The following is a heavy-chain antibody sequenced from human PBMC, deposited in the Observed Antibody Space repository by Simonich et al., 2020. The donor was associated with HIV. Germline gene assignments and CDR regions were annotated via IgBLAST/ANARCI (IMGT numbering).Heavy chain of an antibody. CDR1: GFTFSRFG. Sequence: QVQLVESGGGVVQPGESLRLSCAASGFTFSRFGMHWVRKATGKGLEWVKVTWNDGSNKYYADSVKGRFTISRDNSKNTLYLQMNSLRAEDTAVYYCAREQIYGGSFCFDYWGQGTLVTVSS. J-gene: IGHJ4*02. D-gene: IGHD1-26*01. V-gene: IGHV3-33*01. CDR3: AREQIYGGSFCFDY. CDR2: TWNDGSNK.